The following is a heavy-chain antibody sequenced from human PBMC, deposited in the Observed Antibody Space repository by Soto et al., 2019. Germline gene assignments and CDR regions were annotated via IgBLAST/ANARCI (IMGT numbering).Heavy chain of an antibody. V-gene: IGHV3-23*01. Sequence: GGSLRLSCAASGFTFSSYAMSWVRQAPGKGLEWVSAISGSGGSTYYADSVKGRFTISRDNSKNTLYLQMNSLRAEDTAVYYCAKSEVTMVRGMVGYYYYYYMDVWGKGTTVTVSS. CDR1: GFTFSSYA. CDR3: AKSEVTMVRGMVGYYYYYYMDV. CDR2: ISGSGGST. D-gene: IGHD3-10*01. J-gene: IGHJ6*03.